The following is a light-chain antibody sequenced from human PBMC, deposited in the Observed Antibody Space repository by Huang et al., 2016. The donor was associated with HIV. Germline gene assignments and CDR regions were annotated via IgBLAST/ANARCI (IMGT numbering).Light chain of an antibody. J-gene: IGKJ3*01. V-gene: IGKV1-NL1*01. Sequence: DIQMTQSPSSLSASVGDRVTITCRASQGISNSLAWYQQKPGKAPKHLLYAASRLESGVPSRVSCSGSGTDYTLTISSLQPEDFATYYCQQYYSTLGGFTFGPGTKVDIK. CDR2: AAS. CDR3: QQYYSTLGGFT. CDR1: QGISNS.